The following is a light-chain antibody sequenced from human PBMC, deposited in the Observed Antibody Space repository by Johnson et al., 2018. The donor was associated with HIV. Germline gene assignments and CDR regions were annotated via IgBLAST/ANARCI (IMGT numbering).Light chain of an antibody. Sequence: VLTQPPSMSAAPGQKVTISCSGSSSNIGNNYVSWYQQLPGTAPKLLIYDNDKRPSGIPDRFSASKSDTSATLGITGLQTWDEANYYCGTWDGGLSIYVFGTGTEVTVL. CDR1: SSNIGNNY. V-gene: IGLV1-51*01. CDR2: DND. CDR3: GTWDGGLSIYV. J-gene: IGLJ1*01.